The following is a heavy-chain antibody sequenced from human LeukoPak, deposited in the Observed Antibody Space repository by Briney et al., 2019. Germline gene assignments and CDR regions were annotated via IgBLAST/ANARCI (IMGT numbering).Heavy chain of an antibody. CDR2: ISGSGGST. V-gene: IGHV3-23*01. Sequence: GGPLRLSCAASGFTFSSYAMSWVRQAPGMGLEWVSAISGSGGSTYYADSVKGRFTISRDNSKNTLYLQMNSLRAEDTAVYYCAKERASYGVFDYWGQGTLVTVSS. D-gene: IGHD5-18*01. J-gene: IGHJ4*02. CDR3: AKERASYGVFDY. CDR1: GFTFSSYA.